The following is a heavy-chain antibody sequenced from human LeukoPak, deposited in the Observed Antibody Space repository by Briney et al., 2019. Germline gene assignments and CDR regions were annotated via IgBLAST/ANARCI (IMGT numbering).Heavy chain of an antibody. V-gene: IGHV3-30*04. CDR1: GFTFSSYA. CDR2: ISYDGSNK. J-gene: IGHJ4*02. D-gene: IGHD6-13*01. Sequence: PGRSLRLSCAASGFTFSSYAMHWVRQAPGKGLEWVAVISYDGSNKYYADSVKGRFTISRDNSKNTLYLQMNSLRAEDTAVYYCAKDTSYSSSWYPSSFDYWGQGTLVTVSS. CDR3: AKDTSYSSSWYPSSFDY.